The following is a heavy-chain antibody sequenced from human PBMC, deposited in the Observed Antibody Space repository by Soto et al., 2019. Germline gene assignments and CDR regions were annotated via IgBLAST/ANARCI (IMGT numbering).Heavy chain of an antibody. D-gene: IGHD3-10*01. V-gene: IGHV1-2*04. CDR2: INPNRGGT. J-gene: IGHJ3*02. CDR1: GYTFTGYY. CDR3: ARFDGEGRGTAFDI. Sequence: QVQLVQSGAEVKKPGASVKVSCKASGYTFTGYYMHWVRQAPGQGLEWMGWINPNRGGTNYAQKFQGWVTITRDTSISTAYMELSRLRSDDTAVYYCARFDGEGRGTAFDIWGQGTMVTVSS.